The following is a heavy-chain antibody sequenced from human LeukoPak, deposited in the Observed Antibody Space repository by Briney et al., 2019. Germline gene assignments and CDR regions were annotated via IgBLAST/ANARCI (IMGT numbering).Heavy chain of an antibody. Sequence: GGSLRLSCAASGFNLNSYMLNWVRQAPGKGLEWVSSISSTGSYIYYADSVKGRFTISRDNPGNVMYLQMDSLRAEDTAVYYCTRVAQSGPTGWFDPWGQGTLVTVSS. D-gene: IGHD1-1*01. J-gene: IGHJ5*02. CDR3: TRVAQSGPTGWFDP. CDR1: GFNLNSYM. CDR2: ISSTGSYI. V-gene: IGHV3-21*01.